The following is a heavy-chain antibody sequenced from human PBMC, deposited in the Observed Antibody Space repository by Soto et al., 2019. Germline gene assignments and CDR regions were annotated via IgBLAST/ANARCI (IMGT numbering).Heavy chain of an antibody. CDR3: AIVEDYVLSSHYYGMDV. CDR1: GFTLSSYA. D-gene: IGHD4-17*01. J-gene: IGHJ6*02. V-gene: IGHV3-23*01. CDR2: ISGSGGST. Sequence: PGGSLRLSCAASGFTLSSYAKSWVRQAPGKGLEWVSAISGSGGSTYYADSVKGRFTISRDNSKNTLYLQMNSLRAEDTAVYYCAIVEDYVLSSHYYGMDVWGQGTTVTVSS.